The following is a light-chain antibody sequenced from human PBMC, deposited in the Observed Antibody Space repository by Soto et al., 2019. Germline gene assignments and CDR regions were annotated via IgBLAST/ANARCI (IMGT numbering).Light chain of an antibody. J-gene: IGKJ4*01. Sequence: EIVMTQSPATLSVSPGERATLSCRASQSVSSNLAWYQQKPGQAPRLLIYGASTRATGIPARFSRSESGTEFTLTISSLQAEVFAVYYCQQYNNWPPLTFGGGTKVEIK. CDR3: QQYNNWPPLT. CDR1: QSVSSN. V-gene: IGKV3-15*01. CDR2: GAS.